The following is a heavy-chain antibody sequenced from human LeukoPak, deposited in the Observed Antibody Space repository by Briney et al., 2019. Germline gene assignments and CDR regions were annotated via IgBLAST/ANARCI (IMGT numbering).Heavy chain of an antibody. CDR3: ARGYFLLTFGGVIGYFDY. D-gene: IGHD3-16*01. CDR1: GGSFRGYY. Sequence: PSETLSLTCAVYGGSFRGYYWSWIRQPPGKGLEWIGEINHSGSTHYNPSLKSRVTISVDTSKNQFSLKLSSVTAADTAVYYCARGYFLLTFGGVIGYFDYWGQGTLVTVSS. V-gene: IGHV4-34*01. J-gene: IGHJ4*02. CDR2: INHSGST.